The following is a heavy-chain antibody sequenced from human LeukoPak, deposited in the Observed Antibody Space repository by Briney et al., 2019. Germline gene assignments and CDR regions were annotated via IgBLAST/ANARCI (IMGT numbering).Heavy chain of an antibody. D-gene: IGHD3-16*02. V-gene: IGHV1-46*01. Sequence: GASVKVSCKASGYTFTSYYVHWVRQAPGQGLEWMGIINPSGGSTSYAQKFQGRVTMTRDMSTSTVYMELSSLRSDDTAVYYCARSIMITFGGVIANWFDPWGQGTLVTVSS. J-gene: IGHJ5*02. CDR3: ARSIMITFGGVIANWFDP. CDR2: INPSGGST. CDR1: GYTFTSYY.